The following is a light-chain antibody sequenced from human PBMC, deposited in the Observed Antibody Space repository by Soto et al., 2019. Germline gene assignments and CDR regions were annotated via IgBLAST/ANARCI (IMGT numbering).Light chain of an antibody. Sequence: DIQMTQSPSSLSPSVGDRVTITCQASQDIKSHLSWYQQKPGRAPKLLIYGASNLETGVPSRFSGAGSGTDFTLTIGNLHPEDFAIYYCKQSYSSQWTFGQGTKVDIK. V-gene: IGKV1-39*01. CDR2: GAS. J-gene: IGKJ1*01. CDR3: KQSYSSQWT. CDR1: QDIKSH.